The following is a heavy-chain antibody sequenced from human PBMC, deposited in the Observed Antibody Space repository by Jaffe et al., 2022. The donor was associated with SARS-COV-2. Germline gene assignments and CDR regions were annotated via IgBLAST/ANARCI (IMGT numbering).Heavy chain of an antibody. CDR1: GFTFDDYA. CDR2: ISWKSGSI. V-gene: IGHV3-9*01. Sequence: EVQLVESGGGLVQPGGSLRLSCAASGFTFDDYAMHWVRQTPGRGLEWVSGISWKSGSIAYADSVKGRFTISRDNVKNSFYLQMNSLSPEDTALYYCAKDAGGGWSRFDYWGLGTLVTVSS. J-gene: IGHJ4*02. CDR3: AKDAGGGWSRFDY. D-gene: IGHD2-15*01.